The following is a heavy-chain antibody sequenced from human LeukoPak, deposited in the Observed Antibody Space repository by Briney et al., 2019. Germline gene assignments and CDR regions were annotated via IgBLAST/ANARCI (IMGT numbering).Heavy chain of an antibody. Sequence: GGSLRLSCAASGFTFSSYAMHWVRPAPGKGLEWVAVISYDGSNKYYADSVKGRFTISRDNSKNTLYLQMNSLRAEDTAVYYCARDRAHIVVVTAICFDYWGQGTLVTVSS. CDR1: GFTFSSYA. V-gene: IGHV3-30-3*01. CDR3: ARDRAHIVVVTAICFDY. D-gene: IGHD2-21*02. J-gene: IGHJ4*02. CDR2: ISYDGSNK.